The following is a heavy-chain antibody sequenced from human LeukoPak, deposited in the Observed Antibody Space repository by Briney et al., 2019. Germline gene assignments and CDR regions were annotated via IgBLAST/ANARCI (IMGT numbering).Heavy chain of an antibody. Sequence: SETLSLTCAVYGGSFSGYYWTWIRQLPGKGLEWIGEINHSGSTNYNPSLKSRVIISVDTSKNQFSLKLYSVTAADTAVYYCARAREAVTIDYWGQGTLVTVSS. CDR1: GGSFSGYY. V-gene: IGHV4-34*01. J-gene: IGHJ4*02. D-gene: IGHD4-17*01. CDR3: ARAREAVTIDY. CDR2: INHSGST.